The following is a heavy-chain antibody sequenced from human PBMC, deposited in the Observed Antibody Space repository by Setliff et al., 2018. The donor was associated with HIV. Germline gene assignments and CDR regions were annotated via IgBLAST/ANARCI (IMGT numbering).Heavy chain of an antibody. CDR2: IYHSGTT. CDR1: GSYISNSYY. D-gene: IGHD6-19*01. J-gene: IGHJ3*02. CDR3: ARSKYSSGWYSDHDAFDI. Sequence: SETLSLTCDVSGSYISNSYYWGRVRQPPGKGLEWIGSIYHSGTTYYNPSLKSRVTISVATSQIQFSLKLTSVTAADTALYYCARSKYSSGWYSDHDAFDIWGQETMVTVSS. V-gene: IGHV4-38-2*01.